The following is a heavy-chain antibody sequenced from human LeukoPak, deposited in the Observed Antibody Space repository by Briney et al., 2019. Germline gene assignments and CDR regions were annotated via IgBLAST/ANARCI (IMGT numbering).Heavy chain of an antibody. CDR3: ARPDPRSSGWYSTFDY. J-gene: IGHJ4*02. Sequence: SETLSLTCTVSGGSISSSSYYWGWIRQPPGTGLEWIGSIYYSGSTYYNPSLKSRVTISVDTSKNQFSLKLSSVTAADTAVYYCARPDPRSSGWYSTFDYWGQGTLVTVSS. V-gene: IGHV4-39*01. CDR1: GGSISSSSYY. CDR2: IYYSGST. D-gene: IGHD6-19*01.